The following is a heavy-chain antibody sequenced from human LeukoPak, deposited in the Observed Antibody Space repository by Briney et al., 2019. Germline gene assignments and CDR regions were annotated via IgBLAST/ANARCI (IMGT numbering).Heavy chain of an antibody. CDR1: GYTFINSG. D-gene: IGHD2-15*01. CDR2: VSAYADNT. V-gene: IGHV1-18*01. J-gene: IGHJ4*02. Sequence: ASVKVSCKASGYTFINSGISWVRQAPGQGLEWMGWVSAYADNTNYVQKFQGRVTMTTDTSTSTAYMELRSLRSDDTAIYYCARDCIGCHGFDYWGQGTLVTVSS. CDR3: ARDCIGCHGFDY.